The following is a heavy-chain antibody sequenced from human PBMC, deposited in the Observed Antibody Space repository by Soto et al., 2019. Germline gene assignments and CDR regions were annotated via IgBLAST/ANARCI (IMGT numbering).Heavy chain of an antibody. J-gene: IGHJ4*02. CDR1: GYTFTAYY. D-gene: IGHD2-21*02. Sequence: QAQLVQSGAEVKKPGASVKVSCEASGYTFTAYYIHWVRQAPGQGLEWMGWIDPNTGGTKYAQNFQGRVTMTSETSIMTGYMELSRLTSDDTAVYYCARQLAYCGGDCYTEPMDYWGQGALVTVSS. CDR3: ARQLAYCGGDCYTEPMDY. CDR2: IDPNTGGT. V-gene: IGHV1-2*02.